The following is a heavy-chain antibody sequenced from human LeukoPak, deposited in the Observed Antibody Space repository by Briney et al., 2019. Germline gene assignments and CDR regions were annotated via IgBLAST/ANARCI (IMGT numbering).Heavy chain of an antibody. D-gene: IGHD6-19*01. CDR2: ISWNGGSI. Sequence: GGSLRLSCAASGFTFDDYAMHWVRQAPGKGLEWVSGISWNGGSIGYADSVKGRFTISRDNAKNSLYLQMNSLRAEDMALYYCAKDMYSSGYDAFDIWGQGTMVTVSS. V-gene: IGHV3-9*03. CDR3: AKDMYSSGYDAFDI. J-gene: IGHJ3*02. CDR1: GFTFDDYA.